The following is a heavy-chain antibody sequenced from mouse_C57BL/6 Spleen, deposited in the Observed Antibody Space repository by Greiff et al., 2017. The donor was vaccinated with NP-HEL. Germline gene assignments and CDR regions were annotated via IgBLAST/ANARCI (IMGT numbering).Heavy chain of an antibody. Sequence: EVQLVESGGGLVKPGGSLKLSCAASGFTFSDYGMHWVRQAPEKGLEWVAYISSGSSTIYYADTVKGRFTISRDNAKNTLFLQMTSLRSEDTAMYYCARLFSYYYGSSSDYWGQGTTLTVSS. CDR1: GFTFSDYG. V-gene: IGHV5-17*01. D-gene: IGHD1-1*01. CDR2: ISSGSSTI. J-gene: IGHJ2*01. CDR3: ARLFSYYYGSSSDY.